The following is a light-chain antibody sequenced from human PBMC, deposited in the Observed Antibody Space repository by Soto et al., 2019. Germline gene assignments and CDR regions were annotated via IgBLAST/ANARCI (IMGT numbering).Light chain of an antibody. Sequence: AIRMTQSPSSFSASTGARVPITCRASQGISSYLAWYQQNPGKAPKLLIYAASSLQSGVPSRFSGSVSGTDFTLTISSLQPEDFATYYCQQSYSTPRTFGQGTKVDI. CDR3: QQSYSTPRT. CDR2: AAS. J-gene: IGKJ1*01. CDR1: QGISSY. V-gene: IGKV1-8*01.